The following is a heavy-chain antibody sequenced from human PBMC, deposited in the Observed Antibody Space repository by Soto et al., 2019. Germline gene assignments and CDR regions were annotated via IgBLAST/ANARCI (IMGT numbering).Heavy chain of an antibody. CDR3: ARCASGAYYNYYAIDV. CDR1: GGTFIAYS. CDR2: ISGRSSTI. V-gene: IGHV3-48*02. D-gene: IGHD2-15*01. J-gene: IGHJ6*02. Sequence: GGCLILSCAAAGGTFIAYSLTWIRQAPGKGLEWGSYISGRSSTIYYADYVKGRFTIYRDNAKNSLYLQMNRLRDEDTAVYYCARCASGAYYNYYAIDVWGQGTTVTDS.